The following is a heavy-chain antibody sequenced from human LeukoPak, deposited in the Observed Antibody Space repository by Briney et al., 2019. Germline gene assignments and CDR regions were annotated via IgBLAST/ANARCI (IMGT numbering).Heavy chain of an antibody. CDR1: GGSFSGYI. CDR3: ARWHGSGSYVWFDP. D-gene: IGHD3-10*01. J-gene: IGHJ5*02. Sequence: SETLSLTCAVYGGSFSGYIWSWIRQPPGKGLEWIGEINHSGSTNYNPSLTSRATISVDTSKNQFSLKLSSVTAADTAVYYCARWHGSGSYVWFDPGGQGTLVTVSS. CDR2: INHSGST. V-gene: IGHV4-34*01.